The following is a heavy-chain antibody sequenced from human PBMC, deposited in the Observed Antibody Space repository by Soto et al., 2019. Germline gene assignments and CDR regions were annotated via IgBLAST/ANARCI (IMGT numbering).Heavy chain of an antibody. CDR3: ARDTSLGWIQPHKFDY. D-gene: IGHD5-18*01. J-gene: IGHJ4*02. V-gene: IGHV1-18*04. CDR2: ISAYNGNT. CDR1: GYTFTSYG. Sequence: QVQLVQSGAEVKKPGASVKVSCKASGYTFTSYGISWVRQAPGQGPEWMGWISAYNGNTNYAQKLQGRVTMTTDTSTSTAYMELRSLRSDDTAVYYCARDTSLGWIQPHKFDYWGQGTLVTVSS.